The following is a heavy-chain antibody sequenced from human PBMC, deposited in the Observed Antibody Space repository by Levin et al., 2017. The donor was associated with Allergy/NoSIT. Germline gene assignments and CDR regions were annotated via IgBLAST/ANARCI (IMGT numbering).Heavy chain of an antibody. D-gene: IGHD3-9*01. Sequence: GGSLRLSCEASGFTVSSSYMSWVRQAPGKGLEWVSVIYSDGRTNYADSVKGRFTISRDNSKNTVYLQMNSLRAEDTAVYYCARDMKTGDTCARFDPWGQGTLVTVSS. V-gene: IGHV3-53*01. CDR1: GFTVSSSY. J-gene: IGHJ5*02. CDR3: ARDMKTGDTCARFDP. CDR2: IYSDGRT.